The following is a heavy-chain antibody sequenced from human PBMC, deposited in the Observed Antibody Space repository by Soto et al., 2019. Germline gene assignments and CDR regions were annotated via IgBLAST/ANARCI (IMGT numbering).Heavy chain of an antibody. CDR2: ITATGDRT. CDR3: ATMNGYFEY. Sequence: GGSLRLSCADSGFRFSSYSMSWVRQTPGKGLEWVAAITATGDRTYYADSVTGRFTISRDNSKKTHYLQMNSLRAEDTAMYYCATMNGYFEYWGQGNPVTVSS. J-gene: IGHJ4*02. D-gene: IGHD3-22*01. V-gene: IGHV3-23*01. CDR1: GFRFSSYS.